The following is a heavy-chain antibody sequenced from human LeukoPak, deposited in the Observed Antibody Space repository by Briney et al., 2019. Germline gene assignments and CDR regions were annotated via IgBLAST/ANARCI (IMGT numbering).Heavy chain of an antibody. CDR1: GFSFSTYG. V-gene: IGHV3-33*01. J-gene: IGHJ4*02. CDR3: AGDTPPGGDYYFDY. D-gene: IGHD3-16*01. Sequence: GGSLRLFCAASGFSFSTYGMHWVRQAPGKGLEWVALIWNAGTNTYYADSVKGRFTISRDNSKNTLYLQMNSLRAEDTAVYYCAGDTPPGGDYYFDYWAREPWSSSPQ. CDR2: IWNAGTNT.